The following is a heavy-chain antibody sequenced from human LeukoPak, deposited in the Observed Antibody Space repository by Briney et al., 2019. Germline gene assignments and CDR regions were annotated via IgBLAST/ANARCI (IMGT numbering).Heavy chain of an antibody. CDR2: INWNGHSI. J-gene: IGHJ5*02. CDR1: GFTFNDYG. Sequence: GGSLRLSCGASGFTFNDYGMNWVRQVPGKGLEWVSGINWNGHSIDYGDSVKGRFTISRDNAKNSLYLQMNSLRDGDTALYDCARVGGRVVATMGWFDHWGHGTLVTVFS. D-gene: IGHD3-3*01. CDR3: ARVGGRVVATMGWFDH. V-gene: IGHV3-20*01.